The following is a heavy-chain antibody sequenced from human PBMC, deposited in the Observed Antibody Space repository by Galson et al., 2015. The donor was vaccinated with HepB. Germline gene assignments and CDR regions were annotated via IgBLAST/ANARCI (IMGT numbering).Heavy chain of an antibody. J-gene: IGHJ5*02. CDR2: INSDGSST. Sequence: SLRLSCAASGFTFNNYWMHWVRQAPGKGLVWVSRINSDGSSTSYADSVKGRFTISRDNAKNTLYLQMNSLRAEDTAVYYCARVLAATGRYGWSWFDPWGQGTLVTVSS. CDR1: GFTFNNYW. D-gene: IGHD2-15*01. V-gene: IGHV3-74*01. CDR3: ARVLAATGRYGWSWFDP.